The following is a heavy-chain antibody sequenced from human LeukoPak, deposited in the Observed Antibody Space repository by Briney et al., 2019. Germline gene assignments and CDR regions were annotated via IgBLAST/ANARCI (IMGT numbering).Heavy chain of an antibody. CDR2: IKQDGSEK. D-gene: IGHD2-15*01. V-gene: IGHV3-7*01. CDR3: ARDNGYCSGGRCYYYYMDV. CDR1: GFTFSSYW. Sequence: PGGSLRLSCAASGFTFSSYWMSWVRQAPGKGLEWVANIKQDGSEKYYVDSVKGRFTISRDNAKNSLYLQMNSLRAEDTAVYYCARDNGYCSGGRCYYYYMDVWGKGTTVTVSS. J-gene: IGHJ6*03.